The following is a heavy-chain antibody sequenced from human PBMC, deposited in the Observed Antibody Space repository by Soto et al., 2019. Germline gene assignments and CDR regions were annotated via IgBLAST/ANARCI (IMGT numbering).Heavy chain of an antibody. CDR3: ARVTISWYSFDT. CDR1: GGYISSGGYY. J-gene: IGHJ4*02. Sequence: SETLSLTCTVSGGYISSGGYYWSWVRQQPGKGLEWIGYIYYSGTAEYNPSLESRVAISLDPSKRHFSLRLNSVTAADTAVYYCARVTISWYSFDTWGQGTMVTVSS. V-gene: IGHV4-31*03. CDR2: IYYSGTA.